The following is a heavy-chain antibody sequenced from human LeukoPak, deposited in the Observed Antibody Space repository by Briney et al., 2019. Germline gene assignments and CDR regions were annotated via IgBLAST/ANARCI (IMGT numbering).Heavy chain of an antibody. CDR2: IYTSGST. V-gene: IGHV4-4*07. CDR3: AATGPTLLWFGEEYYYGMDV. D-gene: IGHD3-10*01. Sequence: SETLSLTCTVSGGSISSYYWSWIRQPAGKGLEWIGRIYTSGSTNYNPSLTSRVTMSVDTSKNQFSLKLSSVTAADTAVYYCAATGPTLLWFGEEYYYGMDVWGQGTTATVSS. CDR1: GGSISSYY. J-gene: IGHJ6*02.